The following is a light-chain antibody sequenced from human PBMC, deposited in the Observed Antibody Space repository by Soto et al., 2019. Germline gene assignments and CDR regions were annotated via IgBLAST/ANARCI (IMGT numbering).Light chain of an antibody. J-gene: IGLJ1*01. V-gene: IGLV2-14*01. Sequence: QSALTQPASVSGSPGQSITISCTGTSSDVGGYNYVSWYQQHPGKAPKLMIYDVSNRPSRVSNRFSGSKSGNTASLTISGLQAEDEADYYYSSYTSSSTLYVFGTGTKVTVL. CDR2: DVS. CDR1: SSDVGGYNY. CDR3: SSYTSSSTLYV.